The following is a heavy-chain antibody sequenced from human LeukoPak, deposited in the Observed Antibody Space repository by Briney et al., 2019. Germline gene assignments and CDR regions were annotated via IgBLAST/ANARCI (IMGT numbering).Heavy chain of an antibody. J-gene: IGHJ4*02. Sequence: PSETLSLTCTVSGGSISSSSYYRGWIRQPPGKGLEWIGSIYYSGSTYYNPSLKSRVTISVDTSKNQFSLKLSSVTAADTAVYYCASDNYDYVWGSYRFDYWGQGTLVTVSS. D-gene: IGHD3-16*02. CDR3: ASDNYDYVWGSYRFDY. CDR2: IYYSGST. CDR1: GGSISSSSYY. V-gene: IGHV4-39*01.